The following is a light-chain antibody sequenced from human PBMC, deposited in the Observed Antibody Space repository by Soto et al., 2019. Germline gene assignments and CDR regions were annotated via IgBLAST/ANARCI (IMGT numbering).Light chain of an antibody. V-gene: IGKV1-39*01. CDR1: QSISNH. CDR3: QQSYSSPPT. J-gene: IGKJ1*01. CDR2: AAS. Sequence: DIQMTQSPSSLSASVGYRVIITCRSSQSISNHLNWYQQKPGKAPKLLIFAASGLQSGVPSRFSGSRSGPDFTLTISSLQPEDFATYYCQQSYSSPPTFGQGTKVDIK.